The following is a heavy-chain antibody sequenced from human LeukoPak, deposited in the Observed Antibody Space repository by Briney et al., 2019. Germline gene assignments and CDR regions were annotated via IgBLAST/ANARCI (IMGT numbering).Heavy chain of an antibody. J-gene: IGHJ4*02. CDR2: ISGSGGST. Sequence: GGSLRLSFAASGFTFSSYGMSWVRQAPGKGLEWVSAISGSGGSTYYADSVKGRFTISRDNSKNTLYLQMNSLRAEDTAVYYCARQDSSGYPVYWGQGTLVTVSS. V-gene: IGHV3-23*01. CDR1: GFTFSSYG. CDR3: ARQDSSGYPVY. D-gene: IGHD3-22*01.